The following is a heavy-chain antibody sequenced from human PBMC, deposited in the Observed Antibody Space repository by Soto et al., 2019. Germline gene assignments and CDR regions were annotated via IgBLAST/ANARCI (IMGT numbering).Heavy chain of an antibody. CDR1: GFTFSSYA. CDR2: ISGSGGST. CDR3: AKDDIRTTYYYGSGSPQYYFDY. D-gene: IGHD3-10*01. Sequence: GGSLRLSCAASGFTFSSYAMSWVRQAPGKGLEWVSAISGSGGSTYYADSVKGRFTISRDNSKNTLYLQMNSLRAEDTAVYYCAKDDIRTTYYYGSGSPQYYFDYWGQGTLVTVSS. V-gene: IGHV3-23*01. J-gene: IGHJ4*02.